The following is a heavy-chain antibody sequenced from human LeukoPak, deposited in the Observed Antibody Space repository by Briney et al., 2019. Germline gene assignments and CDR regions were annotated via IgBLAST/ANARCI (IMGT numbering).Heavy chain of an antibody. J-gene: IGHJ4*02. CDR1: GYTFTSYG. Sequence: ASVKVSCKASGYTFTSYGISWVRQAPGQGLEWMGIINPSGGITSYAQKFQGRVTMTRDTSTSTVYMELNNLRSEDTAVYYCAREGVGYSLFDYWGQGTLVTVSS. CDR2: INPSGGIT. CDR3: AREGVGYSLFDY. V-gene: IGHV1-46*01. D-gene: IGHD3-10*01.